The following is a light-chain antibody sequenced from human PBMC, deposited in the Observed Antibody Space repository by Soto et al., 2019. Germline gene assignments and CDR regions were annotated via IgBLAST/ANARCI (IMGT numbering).Light chain of an antibody. CDR3: QQYDSSSYT. Sequence: EIVLTQSPGTLSLSPGERATLSCRASQSVSSIYLAWYQQKPGQAPRLLIYGASSRVTGIRDRFRGSGSGTDFTLTISRLEPEDFAVYYCQQYDSSSYTFGQGTKLEIK. J-gene: IGKJ2*01. V-gene: IGKV3-20*01. CDR1: QSVSSIY. CDR2: GAS.